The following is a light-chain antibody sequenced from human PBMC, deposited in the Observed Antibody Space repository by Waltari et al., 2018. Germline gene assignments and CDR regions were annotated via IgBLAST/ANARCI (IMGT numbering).Light chain of an antibody. CDR1: QSLLHTNGYNY. J-gene: IGKJ4*01. CDR2: LGS. Sequence: DIVMTQSPLSLPVTPGEPASISCRSSQSLLHTNGYNYLDWYLQKPGQSPQVLISLGSNRASGVPDRFSGSGSGTDFTLKISRVEAEDVGVYYCMQALQVPPTFGGGTKVEIK. CDR3: MQALQVPPT. V-gene: IGKV2-28*01.